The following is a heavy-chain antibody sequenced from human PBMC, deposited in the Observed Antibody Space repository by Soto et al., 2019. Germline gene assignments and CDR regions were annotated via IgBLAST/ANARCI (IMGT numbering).Heavy chain of an antibody. Sequence: QVQLVQSGAEVKTPGSSVKVSCEASGGTFSSYSINWVRQAPGQGLEWMGRLIPMFGTTDYAQRFQGRVTFTADKSTNTGSMEVTYLTSQDTAVYYCAVAAVLTFSRFYDVDVWGQGTTVTGPS. CDR1: GGTFSSYS. V-gene: IGHV1-69*06. J-gene: IGHJ6*02. CDR2: LIPMFGTT. CDR3: AVAAVLTFSRFYDVDV. D-gene: IGHD6-25*01.